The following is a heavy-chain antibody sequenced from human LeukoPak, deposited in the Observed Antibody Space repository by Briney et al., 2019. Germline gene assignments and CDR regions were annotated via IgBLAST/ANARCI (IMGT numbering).Heavy chain of an antibody. V-gene: IGHV3-20*04. CDR3: ARAIYGSGSYIVDY. J-gene: IGHJ4*02. CDR2: IDWNGGST. Sequence: GGSLRLSCAASGFTFDDYGMSWVRQAPGRGLEWVSDIDWNGGSTGYADSVKGRFTISRDNAKNSLYLQMNSLRAEDTAVYYCARAIYGSGSYIVDYWGQGTLVTVSS. CDR1: GFTFDDYG. D-gene: IGHD3-10*01.